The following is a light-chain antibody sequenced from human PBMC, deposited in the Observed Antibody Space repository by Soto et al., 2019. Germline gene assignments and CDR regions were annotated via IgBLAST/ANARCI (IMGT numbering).Light chain of an antibody. Sequence: DIPMTQSPSTLSASVGDRVTITCRASQSISSWLAWYQQKPGKAPKLLIYDASSLESVVPSRFSGSGSGTEFTLTISSLQPDDFAPYYCQQYNSYPWTFGHGTKVEIK. CDR1: QSISSW. V-gene: IGKV1-5*01. CDR3: QQYNSYPWT. CDR2: DAS. J-gene: IGKJ1*01.